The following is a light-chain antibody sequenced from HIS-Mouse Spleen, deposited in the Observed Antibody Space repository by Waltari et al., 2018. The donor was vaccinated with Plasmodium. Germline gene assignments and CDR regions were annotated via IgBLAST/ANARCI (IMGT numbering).Light chain of an antibody. J-gene: IGLJ2*01. CDR2: KDS. CDR3: YSAADNNLV. V-gene: IGLV3-27*01. Sequence: SYELTQPSSVSVSPGQTARTTCSGDVLAKKYARWFQQQPGQAPVLVIYKDSERPSGIPERFSGSSSGTTVTLTISGAQVEDEADYYCYSAADNNLVFGGGTKLTVL. CDR1: VLAKKY.